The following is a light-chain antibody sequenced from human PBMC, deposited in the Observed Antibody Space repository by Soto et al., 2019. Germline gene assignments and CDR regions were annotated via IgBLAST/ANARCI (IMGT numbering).Light chain of an antibody. CDR3: QQYNSYPRA. CDR2: KAS. CDR1: QSINSW. J-gene: IGKJ3*01. V-gene: IGKV1-5*03. Sequence: DIQMTQSPSTLSASVGDRVTITCRASQSINSWLAWYQQKPGKAPKLLIYKASTLESGVPSRFSGSASETEFTLTISSLQPDDFATYSCQQYNSYPRAFGPGPKVDIK.